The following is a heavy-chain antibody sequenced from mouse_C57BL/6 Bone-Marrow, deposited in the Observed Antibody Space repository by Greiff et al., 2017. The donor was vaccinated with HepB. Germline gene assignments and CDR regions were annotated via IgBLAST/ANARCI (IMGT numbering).Heavy chain of an antibody. Sequence: QVQLQQSGPELVKPGASVKISCKASGYAFSRSWMNWVKQRPGKGLEWIGRFYPGDGDTNYNGKFKGKATLTADKSSSTANMHLSSLASEDSEVYFCARPYAMDYWGQGTSVTVSS. J-gene: IGHJ4*01. CDR3: ARPYAMDY. CDR2: FYPGDGDT. CDR1: GYAFSRSW. V-gene: IGHV1-82*01.